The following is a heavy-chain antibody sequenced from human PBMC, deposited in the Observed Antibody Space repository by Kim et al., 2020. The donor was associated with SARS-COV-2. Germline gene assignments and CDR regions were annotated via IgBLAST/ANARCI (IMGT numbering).Heavy chain of an antibody. CDR1: GFTFSSYG. CDR2: IWYDGSNK. V-gene: IGHV3-33*08. CDR3: AREMSGDRKRYDYYYYYGMDV. J-gene: IGHJ6*02. D-gene: IGHD2-15*01. Sequence: GGSLRLSCAASGFTFSSYGMHWVRQAPGKGLEWVVVIWYDGSNKYYVDSVKGRFTISRDNSKNTLFLQMNSLRAEDTAVYYCAREMSGDRKRYDYYYYYGMDVWGQGTTVTVSS.